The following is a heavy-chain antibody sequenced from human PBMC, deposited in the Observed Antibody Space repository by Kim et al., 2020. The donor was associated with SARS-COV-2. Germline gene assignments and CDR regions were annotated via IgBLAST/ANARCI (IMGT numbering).Heavy chain of an antibody. CDR2: ISDSDQNT. Sequence: GGSLRLSCAASGFTFSNFAMSWVRQAPGKGLEWVSGISDSDQNTFYADSLKGRFTISRDNSQSTLYLQMSSLRADDTAIYYCAEYETRTGWYYFDLWGQGTLVSVSS. CDR1: GFTFSNFA. V-gene: IGHV3-23*01. J-gene: IGHJ4*02. CDR3: AEYETRTGWYYFDL. D-gene: IGHD6-19*01.